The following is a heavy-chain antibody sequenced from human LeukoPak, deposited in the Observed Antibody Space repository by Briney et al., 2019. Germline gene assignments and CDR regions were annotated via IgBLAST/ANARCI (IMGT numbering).Heavy chain of an antibody. CDR1: GYTFTSYY. Sequence: ASVKVSCKASGYTFTSYYMHWVRQAPGQGLEWMGIINPSGGSTSYAQKFQGRVTMTRDTSTSTVYMELSSLRSEDTAVYYCARTDRGGSPWPDKQYNWFDPWGQGTLVTVSS. CDR2: INPSGGST. J-gene: IGHJ5*02. D-gene: IGHD2-15*01. V-gene: IGHV1-46*01. CDR3: ARTDRGGSPWPDKQYNWFDP.